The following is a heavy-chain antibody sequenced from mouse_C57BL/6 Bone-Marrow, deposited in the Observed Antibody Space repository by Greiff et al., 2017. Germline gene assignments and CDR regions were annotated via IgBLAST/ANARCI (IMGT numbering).Heavy chain of an antibody. D-gene: IGHD1-1*01. Sequence: QVQLQQSGPELVKPGASVKLSCKASGYTFTSYDLNWVKQRPGQGLEWIGWIYPRDGSTKYNEKFKGKATLTVDTSSSTAYMELHSLTSEDSSVYFCARDYGSRYWYFDFWGTGTTVTVSS. CDR1: GYTFTSYD. CDR3: ARDYGSRYWYFDF. V-gene: IGHV1-85*01. J-gene: IGHJ1*03. CDR2: IYPRDGST.